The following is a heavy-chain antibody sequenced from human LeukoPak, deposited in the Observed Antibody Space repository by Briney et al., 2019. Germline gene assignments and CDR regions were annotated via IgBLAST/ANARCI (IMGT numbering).Heavy chain of an antibody. Sequence: SETLSLTCAVYGGSFSGYYWSWIRQPPGKGLEWIGEINHSGSTNYNPSLKSRVTISVDTSKNQFSLKLGSVTAADTAVYYCARAPNWFDPWGQGTLVTVSS. J-gene: IGHJ5*02. V-gene: IGHV4-34*01. CDR1: GGSFSGYY. CDR3: ARAPNWFDP. CDR2: INHSGST.